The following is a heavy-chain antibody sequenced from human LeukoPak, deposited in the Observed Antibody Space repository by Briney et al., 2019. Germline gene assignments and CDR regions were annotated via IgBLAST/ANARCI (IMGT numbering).Heavy chain of an antibody. CDR1: GGSFSGYY. CDR3: ARVAADSWNDFDY. CDR2: INHSGSA. V-gene: IGHV4-34*01. J-gene: IGHJ4*02. Sequence: SETLSLTCAVYGGSFSGYYWSWIRQPPGKGLEWIGEINHSGSANYNPSLKSRVTISVGTSKNQFSLKLSSVTAADTAVYYCARVAADSWNDFDYWGQGTLVTVSS. D-gene: IGHD1-1*01.